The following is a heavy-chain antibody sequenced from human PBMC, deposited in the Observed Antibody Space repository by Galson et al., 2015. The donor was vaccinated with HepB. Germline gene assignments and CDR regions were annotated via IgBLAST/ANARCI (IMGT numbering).Heavy chain of an antibody. V-gene: IGHV4-34*01. D-gene: IGHD5-18*01. Sequence: SETLSLTCAVYGGSFSGYYWTWIRQPPGKGLEWIGEINHSGSTNYNPSLKSRVTISVDTSKNQFSLKLNSVTAADTAVYYCARGYGYSYGYIYYYYGMEVWGQGTTITVSS. CDR2: INHSGST. CDR1: GGSFSGYY. J-gene: IGHJ6*02. CDR3: ARGYGYSYGYIYYYYGMEV.